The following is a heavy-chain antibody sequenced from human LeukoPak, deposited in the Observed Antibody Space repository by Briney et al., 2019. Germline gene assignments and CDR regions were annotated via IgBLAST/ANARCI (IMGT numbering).Heavy chain of an antibody. Sequence: GESLKISCKASGYTFTNYWIGWVRQMPGKGLEWMGIIYPGDSDTRYSPSFQGQVTISADKSISTAYLQWSSLKASDTAMYYCARVPDSSTLGYWGQGTLVTVSS. CDR1: GYTFTNYW. CDR3: ARVPDSSTLGY. CDR2: IYPGDSDT. D-gene: IGHD6-13*01. V-gene: IGHV5-51*01. J-gene: IGHJ4*02.